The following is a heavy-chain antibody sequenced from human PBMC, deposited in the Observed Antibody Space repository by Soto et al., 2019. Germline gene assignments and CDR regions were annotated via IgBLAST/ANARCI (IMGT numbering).Heavy chain of an antibody. V-gene: IGHV4-31*03. CDR3: ARRGRGGLDWVDP. D-gene: IGHD2-15*01. CDR2: IYYSGST. Sequence: QVQLQESGPGLVKPSQTLSLTCTVSGGSISSGGYYWSWIRQHPGKGLEWIGYIYYSGSTYYNPSLMSRVTISVDTSKNQFSLKLSSVTAADTAVYYCARRGRGGLDWVDPWGQGTLVTVSS. CDR1: GGSISSGGYY. J-gene: IGHJ5*02.